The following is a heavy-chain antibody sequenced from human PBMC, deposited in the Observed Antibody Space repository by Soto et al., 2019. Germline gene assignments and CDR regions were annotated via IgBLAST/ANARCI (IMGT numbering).Heavy chain of an antibody. CDR2: IIPIFGTA. V-gene: IGHV1-69*13. CDR1: GGTFSSYA. J-gene: IGHJ4*02. CDR3: ASGYSSSRIDY. Sequence: ASVKVSCKVSGGTFSSYAISWVRQAPGQGLEWMGGIIPIFGTANYAQKFQGRVTITADESTSTAYMELSSLRSEDTAVYYCASGYSSSRIDYWGQGTLVTVSS. D-gene: IGHD6-13*01.